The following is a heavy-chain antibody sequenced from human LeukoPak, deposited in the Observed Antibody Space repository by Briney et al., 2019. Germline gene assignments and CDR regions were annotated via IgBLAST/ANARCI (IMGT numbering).Heavy chain of an antibody. J-gene: IGHJ4*02. V-gene: IGHV4-59*01. CDR1: GVSLSIYY. CDR3: VRDRELNY. D-gene: IGHD1-7*01. CDR2: VYNSGST. Sequence: SETLSLTCTVSGVSLSIYYWSWIRQPPGKGLEWIGYVYNSGSTSYNPSLKSRATISADTFRNQFSLRLTSVTAADTAVYYCVRDRELNYWGQGTLVTVSS.